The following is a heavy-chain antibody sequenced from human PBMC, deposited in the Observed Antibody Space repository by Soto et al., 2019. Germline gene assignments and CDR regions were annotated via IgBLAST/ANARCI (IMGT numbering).Heavy chain of an antibody. CDR1: GYTFTSYG. D-gene: IGHD1-1*01. Sequence: QVHLVQSGAEVKKPGASVKVSCKGSGYTFTSYGITWVRQAPGQGLEWMGWISAHNGNTDYAQKLQGRVTVTSDTATSTAYMDLRSLRSDDTAVYYCARGRYGDYWGQGALVTVSS. V-gene: IGHV1-18*01. CDR2: ISAHNGNT. CDR3: ARGRYGDY. J-gene: IGHJ4*02.